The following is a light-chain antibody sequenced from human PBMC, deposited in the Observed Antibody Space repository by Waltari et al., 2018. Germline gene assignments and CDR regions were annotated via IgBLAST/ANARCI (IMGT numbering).Light chain of an antibody. CDR2: RAV. V-gene: IGKV3-15*01. CDR3: QQYNNWPIT. Sequence: EIVMTQSPATLSVSPGESATIPCRASESVTNNLAWYQKRPGHPPRLLIHRAVTRATEIAARFTGSGSGTEFTLTISNLQSEDFAVYYCQQYNNWPITFGGGTKVEIK. CDR1: ESVTNN. J-gene: IGKJ4*01.